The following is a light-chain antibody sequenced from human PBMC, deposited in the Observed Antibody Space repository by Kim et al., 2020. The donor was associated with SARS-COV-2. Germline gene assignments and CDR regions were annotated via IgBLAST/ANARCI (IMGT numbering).Light chain of an antibody. J-gene: IGKJ2*01. Sequence: SASVGDRVTITCRASQSISSSLNWYQQKPGKAPKLLIYAASSLQSGVPSRFSGSGSGTDFTLTISSLQPEDFATYYCQQSYSTPYTFGQETKLEI. CDR3: QQSYSTPYT. V-gene: IGKV1-39*01. CDR2: AAS. CDR1: QSISSS.